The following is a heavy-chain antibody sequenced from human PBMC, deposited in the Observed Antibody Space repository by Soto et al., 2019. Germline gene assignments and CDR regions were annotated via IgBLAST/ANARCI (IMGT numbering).Heavy chain of an antibody. Sequence: QVQLVQSGAEVKKPGASVKVSCKASGYTFTSYTIHWARQAPGQRLEWMAWINAGNGNTRYSRKFQDRVTLTRDTSASTGNMALSSLTSEDTALFGFARAGDVALIVDWGQGTLVTVSS. V-gene: IGHV1-3*01. D-gene: IGHD1-26*01. J-gene: IGHJ4*02. CDR1: GYTFTSYT. CDR2: INAGNGNT. CDR3: ARAGDVALIVD.